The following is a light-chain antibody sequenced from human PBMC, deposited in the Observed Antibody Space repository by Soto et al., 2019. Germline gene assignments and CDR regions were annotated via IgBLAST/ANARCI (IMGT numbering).Light chain of an antibody. Sequence: EIVLTQSPGTLSLSPGERATPSCRARQSVSSSYLAWYQQKPGQAPRLLIYGASSRATGIPDRFSGSGSGTDFTLTISRLEPEDFAVYYCQQYGSSPPWGFGQGTKVDIK. CDR2: GAS. CDR1: QSVSSSY. V-gene: IGKV3-20*01. CDR3: QQYGSSPPWG. J-gene: IGKJ1*01.